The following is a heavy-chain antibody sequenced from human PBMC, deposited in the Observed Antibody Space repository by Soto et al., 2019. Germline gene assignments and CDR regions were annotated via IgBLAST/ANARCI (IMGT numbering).Heavy chain of an antibody. CDR2: ISSSSSYI. J-gene: IGHJ6*03. CDR1: GFTFSSYS. V-gene: IGHV3-21*01. CDR3: ARGRPVFGVVLYYMDV. Sequence: GGSLRLSCAASGFTFSSYSMNWVRQAPGKGLEWVSSISSSSSYIYYADSVKGRFTISRDNAKNSLYLQMNSLRAEDTAVYYCARGRPVFGVVLYYMDVWGKGTTVTVSS. D-gene: IGHD3-3*01.